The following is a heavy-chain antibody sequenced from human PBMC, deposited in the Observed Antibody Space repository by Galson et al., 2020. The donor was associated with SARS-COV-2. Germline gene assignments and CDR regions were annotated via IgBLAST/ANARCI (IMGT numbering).Heavy chain of an antibody. D-gene: IGHD1-26*01. Sequence: GGSLRLSCAASGFTFRSYAMTWVRQAPGKGLEWVAGIRSTGGSTFYANPVKGRFTISRDNSKSTMFLQLSSLRGEDTAVYYCARVEVESGTGSCFDHWGQGTLVTVSS. CDR2: IRSTGGST. V-gene: IGHV3-23*01. CDR1: GFTFRSYA. J-gene: IGHJ5*02. CDR3: ARVEVESGTGSCFDH.